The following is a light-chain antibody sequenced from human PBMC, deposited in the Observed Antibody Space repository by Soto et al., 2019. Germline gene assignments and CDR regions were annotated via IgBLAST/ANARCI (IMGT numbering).Light chain of an antibody. CDR2: EVS. V-gene: IGLV2-23*02. CDR1: SSDVGSYNI. CDR3: CSYAGGSNPCV. J-gene: IGLJ1*01. Sequence: QSALTQPASVSGSPGQSITISCTGTSSDVGSYNIVSWYQQHPGKAPKLMIYEVSKRPSGVSNRFSGSKSGNTASLTISGLHAEDDEDYYCCSYAGGSNPCVFGTGTKVTVL.